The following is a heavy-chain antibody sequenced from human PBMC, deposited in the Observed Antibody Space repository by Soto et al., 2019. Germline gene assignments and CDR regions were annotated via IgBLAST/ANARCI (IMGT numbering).Heavy chain of an antibody. CDR2: INPSGGST. CDR3: AWYGDNGDFDYY. Sequence: VKVSCKASGYTFTSYGISWVRQAPGQGYEWMGIINPSGGSTTYAQKFQGRVTMTRDTSTTTVYMELSSLKSEDTAVYYWAWYGDNGDFDYYSGEGTLVPVSA. J-gene: IGHJ4*02. D-gene: IGHD3-3*01. CDR1: GYTFTSYG. V-gene: IGHV1-46*01.